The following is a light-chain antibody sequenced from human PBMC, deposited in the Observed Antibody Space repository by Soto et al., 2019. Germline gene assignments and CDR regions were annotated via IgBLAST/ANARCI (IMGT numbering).Light chain of an antibody. V-gene: IGLV2-14*02. J-gene: IGLJ1*01. CDR3: CSLTTSHTYV. CDR1: NSDIGSRNL. Sequence: QSALTQPASVSGSPGQSITISCTGTNSDIGSRNLVSWYQQHPGIAPKLMIYHVTYRPSGVSNRYSGSKSGNSASLTISGLQADDEADYYCCSLTTSHTYVFGSGTKLTVL. CDR2: HVT.